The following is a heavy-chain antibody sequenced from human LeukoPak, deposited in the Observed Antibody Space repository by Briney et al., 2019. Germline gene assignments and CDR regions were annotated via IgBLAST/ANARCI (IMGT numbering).Heavy chain of an antibody. CDR2: INPNSGGT. CDR1: GYTFTGYY. V-gene: IGHV1-2*02. D-gene: IGHD5-18*01. J-gene: IGHJ4*02. CDR3: ARGRGYSYGWSQTTDY. Sequence: RASVKVSCKASGYTFTGYYMHWVRQAPGQGLEWMGWINPNSGGTNYAQKFQGRVTMTRDTSISTAYMELSRLRSDDTAVYYCARGRGYSYGWSQTTDYWGQGTLVTVSS.